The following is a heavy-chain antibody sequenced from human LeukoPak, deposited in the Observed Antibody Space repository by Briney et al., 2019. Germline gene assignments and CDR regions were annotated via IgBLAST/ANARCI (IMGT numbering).Heavy chain of an antibody. J-gene: IGHJ3*02. D-gene: IGHD6-19*01. CDR1: GGSISSSSYY. V-gene: IGHV4-39*01. CDR3: ATYSSGWYRGHAFDI. CDR2: IYYSGST. Sequence: PSETLSLTCTVSGGSISSSSYYWGWIRQPPGKGLEWIGSIYYSGSTYYNPSLKSRVTISVDTSKNQFSLKLSSVTAADTAVYYCATYSSGWYRGHAFDIWGQGTMVTVSS.